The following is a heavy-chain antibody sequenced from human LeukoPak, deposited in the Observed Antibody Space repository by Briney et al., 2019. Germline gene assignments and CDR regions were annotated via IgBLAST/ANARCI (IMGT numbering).Heavy chain of an antibody. CDR2: INHSGST. Sequence: SETLSLTCAVYGGSFSGYYWSWIRQPPGKGLEWIGEINHSGSTNYNPSLKSRVTISVDTSKNQFSLKLSSVTAADTAVYYCARARVRRWFNPWGQGTLVTVSS. D-gene: IGHD1-1*01. CDR3: ARARVRRWFNP. J-gene: IGHJ5*02. V-gene: IGHV4-34*01. CDR1: GGSFSGYY.